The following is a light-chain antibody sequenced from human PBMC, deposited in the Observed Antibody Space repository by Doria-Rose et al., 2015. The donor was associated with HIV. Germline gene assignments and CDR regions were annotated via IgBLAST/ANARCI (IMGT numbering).Light chain of an antibody. V-gene: IGKV3-20*01. Sequence: DIVTTQSSGTLSLSPGERATLSCRASLSFSSTYLAWYQQKPGQAPSLLIYDGSTSATGIPDRFSASGSGTDFTLTINRLEPEDFALYYCHQYGTSWTFGQGTKVEI. CDR3: HQYGTSWT. CDR1: LSFSSTY. CDR2: DGS. J-gene: IGKJ1*01.